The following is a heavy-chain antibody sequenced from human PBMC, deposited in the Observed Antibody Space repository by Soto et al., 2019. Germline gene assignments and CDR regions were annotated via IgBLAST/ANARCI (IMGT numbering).Heavy chain of an antibody. CDR2: INWNSGNI. D-gene: IGHD6-6*01. Sequence: EVQLVESGGGLVQPGGSLRLSCAASGFTFNDYAMHWVRPAPGKGLDWGSGINWNSGNIGYAYSVKGRVTISRDSAKNSLYLQMNSLRAEDTALYYCGKGGSSSGRYSDYWGQGTLVTVSS. V-gene: IGHV3-9*01. CDR3: GKGGSSSGRYSDY. J-gene: IGHJ4*02. CDR1: GFTFNDYA.